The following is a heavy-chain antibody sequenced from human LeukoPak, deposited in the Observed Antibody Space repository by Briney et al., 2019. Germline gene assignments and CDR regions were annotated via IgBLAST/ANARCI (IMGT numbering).Heavy chain of an antibody. CDR3: ASWRGSGSYGGYFDY. CDR2: IWYDGSNR. V-gene: IGHV3-33*01. J-gene: IGHJ4*02. Sequence: GGSLRLSCAASGFTFSSYGMYWVRQAPGKGLEWVALIWYDGSNRYCADSVKGRFTISRDNSKDTLYLQMNSLRAEDTAVYYCASWRGSGSYGGYFDYWGQGTLVTVSS. CDR1: GFTFSSYG. D-gene: IGHD3-10*01.